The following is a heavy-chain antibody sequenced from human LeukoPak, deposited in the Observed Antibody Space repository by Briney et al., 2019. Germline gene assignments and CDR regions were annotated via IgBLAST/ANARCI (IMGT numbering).Heavy chain of an antibody. V-gene: IGHV3-30-3*01. D-gene: IGHD3-9*01. Sequence: GGSRRLSGAASGFTFSSYAMHWVRKAPGKGLEWVAVISYDGSNKYYADSVKGRFTISRDNSKNALYLQMNSLRAEDTAVYYCARDAGRYFDWLGYWGQGTLVTVSS. J-gene: IGHJ4*02. CDR1: GFTFSSYA. CDR2: ISYDGSNK. CDR3: ARDAGRYFDWLGY.